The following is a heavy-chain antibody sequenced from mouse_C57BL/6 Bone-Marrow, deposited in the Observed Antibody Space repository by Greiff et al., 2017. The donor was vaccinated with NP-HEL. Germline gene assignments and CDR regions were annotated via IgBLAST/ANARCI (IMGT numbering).Heavy chain of an antibody. V-gene: IGHV5-9-1*02. J-gene: IGHJ3*01. CDR2: ISSGGDYI. CDR1: GFTFSSYA. D-gene: IGHD1-1*01. Sequence: EVMLVASGEGLVKPGGSLKLSCAASGFTFSSYAMSWVRQTPEKRLEWVAYISSGGDYIYYADTVKGRFTISRDNARNTLYLQMSSLKSEDTAMYYCTRDQDRDYYYGSSHGAWFAYWGQGTLVTVSA. CDR3: TRDQDRDYYYGSSHGAWFAY.